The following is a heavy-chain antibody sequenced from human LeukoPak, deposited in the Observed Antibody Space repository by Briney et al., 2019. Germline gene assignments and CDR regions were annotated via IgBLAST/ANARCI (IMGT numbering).Heavy chain of an antibody. V-gene: IGHV5-51*01. CDR3: ATSRSSNYATTSFDY. J-gene: IGHJ4*02. CDR2: IYPGDSDT. D-gene: IGHD4-11*01. Sequence: GESLRISCQGSGYSFSSYWIGWVRQMPGKGLEWMGVIYPGDSDTTYSPSFQGQVTISADKSITTAYLQWSSLKASDTAMYYCATSRSSNYATTSFDYWGQGTLVTVSS. CDR1: GYSFSSYW.